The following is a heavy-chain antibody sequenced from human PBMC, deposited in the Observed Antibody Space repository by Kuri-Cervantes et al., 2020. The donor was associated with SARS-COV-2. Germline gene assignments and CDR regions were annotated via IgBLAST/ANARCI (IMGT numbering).Heavy chain of an antibody. D-gene: IGHD3-9*01. CDR1: TSIFTDYY. J-gene: IGHJ6*03. Sequence: ASVKVSCKFSTSIFTDYYIHWVRQAPGRGLEWMGWINCKSGATNHAQRFQGRVTMTRDTSISTAYMELSRLRSDDTAVYYCARDRGYDILTGYPFRYYYYYMDVWGKGTTVTVSS. CDR3: ARDRGYDILTGYPFRYYYYYMDV. CDR2: INCKSGAT. V-gene: IGHV1-2*02.